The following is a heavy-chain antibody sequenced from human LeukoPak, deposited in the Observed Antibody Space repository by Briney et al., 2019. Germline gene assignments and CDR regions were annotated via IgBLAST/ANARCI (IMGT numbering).Heavy chain of an antibody. Sequence: ASVKVSCKVSGYTLTELSMHWVRQAPGKGLEWMGGFDPEDGETIYAQKFQGRGTMTEDTSTDTAYMELSSLRSEDTAVYYCATTPVLRFLEWLYREAWFDPWGQGTLVTVSS. J-gene: IGHJ5*02. CDR1: GYTLTELS. CDR2: FDPEDGET. D-gene: IGHD3-3*01. V-gene: IGHV1-24*01. CDR3: ATTPVLRFLEWLYREAWFDP.